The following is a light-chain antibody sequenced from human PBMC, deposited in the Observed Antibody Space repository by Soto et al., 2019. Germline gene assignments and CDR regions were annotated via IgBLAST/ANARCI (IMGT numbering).Light chain of an antibody. CDR3: SSYTSSNTEV. V-gene: IGLV2-14*03. J-gene: IGLJ1*01. Sequence: QSVLTQPASVSGSPGQSITISCTGTSSDIGAYNYVSWYQHHPGKAPKLIIYDVSTRPSGVSDRFSASKSGNTASLTISGLQADDEADYYCSSYTSSNTEVFGTGTKVT. CDR1: SSDIGAYNY. CDR2: DVS.